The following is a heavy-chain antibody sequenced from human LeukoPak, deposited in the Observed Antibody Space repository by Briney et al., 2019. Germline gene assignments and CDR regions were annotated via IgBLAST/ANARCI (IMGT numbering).Heavy chain of an antibody. CDR3: ARDGGAATPYDY. Sequence: PGGSLRLSCAASGFTFSAYWMTWVRQAPGKGLAWVANIIEGGDVKYYVDSVNGRFIISRDNAKSTVYLQMNSLTAEDTAVYYCARDGGAATPYDYWGQGTLVTVSS. CDR2: IIEGGDVK. J-gene: IGHJ4*02. V-gene: IGHV3-7*01. CDR1: GFTFSAYW. D-gene: IGHD2-15*01.